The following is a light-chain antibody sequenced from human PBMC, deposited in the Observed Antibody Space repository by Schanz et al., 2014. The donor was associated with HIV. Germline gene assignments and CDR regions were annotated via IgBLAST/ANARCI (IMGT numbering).Light chain of an antibody. CDR2: EVS. J-gene: IGLJ2*01. V-gene: IGLV2-8*01. Sequence: QSALTQPPSASGSPGQSVTISCTGTSSDVGGYDFVSWYQQHPGKAPQLMIYEVSKRPSGVSDRFSGSKSGNTASLTVSGLQAEDEADFYCSSHAGSNKVFGGGTKLTVL. CDR3: SSHAGSNKV. CDR1: SSDVGGYDF.